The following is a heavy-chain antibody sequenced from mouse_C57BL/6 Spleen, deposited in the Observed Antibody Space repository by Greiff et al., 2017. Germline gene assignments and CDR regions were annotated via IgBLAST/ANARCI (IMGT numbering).Heavy chain of an antibody. CDR3: ANDYDVFAY. CDR1: GYSFTSYW. CDR2: IHPNSGST. D-gene: IGHD2-4*01. V-gene: IGHV1-64*01. J-gene: IGHJ3*01. Sequence: QVQLQQPGAELVKPGASVTLSCKASGYSFTSYWMHWVRQRPGQGLEWIGMIHPNSGSTNYNEKFKSKATLTVDKASSTAYMQLSSLTSEDSAVYYCANDYDVFAYWGQGTLVTVSA.